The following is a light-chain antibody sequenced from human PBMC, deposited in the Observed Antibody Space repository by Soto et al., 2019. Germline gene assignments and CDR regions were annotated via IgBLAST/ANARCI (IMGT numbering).Light chain of an antibody. Sequence: EIVMTQSPATLSLSPGESATLSCRASQSVSSNLAWYQQKPAQAPSLIIYGASTRATGIPARFSGSGSGTEFTLTISSLQSEDFAVHYCQQYNNWPPLTFGGGTKVDI. V-gene: IGKV3-15*01. CDR2: GAS. J-gene: IGKJ4*01. CDR1: QSVSSN. CDR3: QQYNNWPPLT.